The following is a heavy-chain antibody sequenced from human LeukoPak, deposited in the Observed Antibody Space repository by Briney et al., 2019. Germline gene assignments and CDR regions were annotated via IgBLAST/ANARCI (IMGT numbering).Heavy chain of an antibody. D-gene: IGHD6-13*01. J-gene: IGHJ4*02. CDR1: GGSFSGYY. CDR2: INHSGST. CDR3: ARETAIAAAGTGYYFDY. V-gene: IGHV4-34*01. Sequence: PSETLSLTCAVYGGSFSGYYWSWIRQPPGKGLEWIGEINHSGSTNYNPSLKSRVTISVDTSKNQFSLKLSSVTAADTAVYYCARETAIAAAGTGYYFDYWGQGTLVTVSS.